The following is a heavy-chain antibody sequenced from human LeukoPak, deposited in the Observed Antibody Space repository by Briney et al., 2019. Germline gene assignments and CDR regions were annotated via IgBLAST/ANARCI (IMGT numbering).Heavy chain of an antibody. Sequence: ASVKVSCKASGYIFTNYDMHWVRQAPGQGLEWMGIINPSGGRTSYPQKFQGRVTMTRDTSTSTVYMELSSLRSEDTAVYYCARAYRSGGSCYSGWYFDLWGRGTLVTVSS. CDR2: INPSGGRT. D-gene: IGHD2-15*01. J-gene: IGHJ2*01. CDR1: GYIFTNYD. CDR3: ARAYRSGGSCYSGWYFDL. V-gene: IGHV1-46*01.